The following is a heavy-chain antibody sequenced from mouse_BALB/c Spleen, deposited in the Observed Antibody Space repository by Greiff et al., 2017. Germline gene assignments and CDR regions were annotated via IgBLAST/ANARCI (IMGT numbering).Heavy chain of an antibody. J-gene: IGHJ2*01. CDR3: NTIRGSRRDYFDY. Sequence: VQLQQSGAELVRPGASVKLSCTASGFNFKDYYMHWVKQRPEQGLEWIGWIDPDNGYTYYAQKFQGKATMTADKSSNTAYLQLSSLTSEDAAVYYCNTIRGSRRDYFDYWGQGTTLTVSS. D-gene: IGHD1-1*01. V-gene: IGHV14-4*02. CDR1: GFNFKDYY. CDR2: IDPDNGYT.